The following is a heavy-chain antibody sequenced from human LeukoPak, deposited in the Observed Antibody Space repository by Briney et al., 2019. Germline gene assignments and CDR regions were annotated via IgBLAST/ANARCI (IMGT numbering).Heavy chain of an antibody. CDR2: IYYSGST. CDR3: ARARGYSYGYAPAPLDY. CDR1: GASISSGTYY. D-gene: IGHD5-18*01. Sequence: SETLSLTCTVSGASISSGTYYWSWIRQPPGKGLEWIGYIYYSGSTNYNPSLKSRVTISVDTSKNQFSLRLSSVTAADTAVYYCARARGYSYGYAPAPLDYWGQGTLVTVSS. J-gene: IGHJ4*02. V-gene: IGHV4-61*01.